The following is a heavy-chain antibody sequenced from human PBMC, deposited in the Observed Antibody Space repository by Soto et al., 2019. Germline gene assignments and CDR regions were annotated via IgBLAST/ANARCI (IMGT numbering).Heavy chain of an antibody. J-gene: IGHJ2*01. Sequence: EVQLVESGGGLVQPGGSLRLSCAASGFTFSSYWMHWVRQAPGKGLVWVSRINSDGSSTSYADSVKGRFTISRDNAKNTLYLQMNSLRAGDTAVFYCARGGSLNWYFGLWGRCTLVTVSS. CDR1: GFTFSSYW. CDR2: INSDGSST. V-gene: IGHV3-74*01. CDR3: ARGGSLNWYFGL. D-gene: IGHD1-26*01.